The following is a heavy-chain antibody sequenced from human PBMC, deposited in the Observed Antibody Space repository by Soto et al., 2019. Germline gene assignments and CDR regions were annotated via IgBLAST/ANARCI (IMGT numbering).Heavy chain of an antibody. D-gene: IGHD3-22*01. CDR3: ASTYDSIPNQV. V-gene: IGHV4-59*01. CDR2: IDYSGNT. J-gene: IGHJ6*03. CDR1: GVPIVSYC. Sequence: SETVSRTCTVSGVPIVSYCWGWVRHPAWEGLEWLGHIDYSGNTKYNPSLKSRVTMSVGRSENQFALKLSSVNAADTAVYYCASTYDSIPNQVGGKGSTVT.